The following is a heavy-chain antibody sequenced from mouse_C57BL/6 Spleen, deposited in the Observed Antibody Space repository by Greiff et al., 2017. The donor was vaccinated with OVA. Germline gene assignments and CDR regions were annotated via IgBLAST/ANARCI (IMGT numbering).Heavy chain of an antibody. CDR2: IHPNIGST. D-gene: IGHD2-3*01. CDR3: AREGDGYLFAY. CDR1: GYTFTSYW. V-gene: IGHV1-64*01. Sequence: QVQLQQPGAELVKPGASVKLSCKASGYTFTSYWMHWVKQRPGQGLEWIGMIHPNIGSTNYNEKFKSKATLTVDKSSSTAYMQLSSLTSEDSAVYYCAREGDGYLFAYWGQGTLVTVSA. J-gene: IGHJ3*01.